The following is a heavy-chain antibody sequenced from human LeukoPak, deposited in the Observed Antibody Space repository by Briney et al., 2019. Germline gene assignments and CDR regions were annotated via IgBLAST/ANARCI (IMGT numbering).Heavy chain of an antibody. CDR2: ISYDGSNK. V-gene: IGHV3-30*18. CDR1: GFTFSSYC. CDR3: AKVAIVLMVYGHFDY. D-gene: IGHD2-8*01. J-gene: IGHJ4*02. Sequence: PGGSLRLSCAASGFTFSSYCMHWVRQAPGKGLEWVAVISYDGSNKYYADSVKGRFTISRDNSKNTLYLQMNSLRAEDTAVYYCAKVAIVLMVYGHFDYWGQGTLVTVSS.